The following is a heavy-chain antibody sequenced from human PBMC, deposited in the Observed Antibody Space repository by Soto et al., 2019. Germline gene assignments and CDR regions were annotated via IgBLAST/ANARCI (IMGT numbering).Heavy chain of an antibody. J-gene: IGHJ5*02. Sequence: SETLSLTCTVSGGSISSSYYWSWIRQPPGKGLEWIGYIYYSGSTSYNPSLKSRVTISVDTSKNQFVLRLSSVTAADTAVYYCAREVQYWFDPWGQGTLVTVSS. CDR3: AREVQYWFDP. CDR1: GGSISSSYY. CDR2: IYYSGST. D-gene: IGHD1-1*01. V-gene: IGHV4-59*01.